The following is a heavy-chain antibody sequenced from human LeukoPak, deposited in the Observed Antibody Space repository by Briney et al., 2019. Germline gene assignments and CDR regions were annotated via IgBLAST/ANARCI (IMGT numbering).Heavy chain of an antibody. CDR2: ISAYNGNT. J-gene: IGHJ4*02. CDR3: ARGDPNSSSWSPVDY. D-gene: IGHD6-13*01. CDR1: GYTFTSYG. V-gene: IGHV1-18*01. Sequence: ASVNVSCKASGYTFTSYGISWVRQAPGQGLEWMGWISAYNGNTNYAQKLQGRVTMTTDTSTSTAYMELRSLRSDDTAVYYCARGDPNSSSWSPVDYWGQGTLVTVSS.